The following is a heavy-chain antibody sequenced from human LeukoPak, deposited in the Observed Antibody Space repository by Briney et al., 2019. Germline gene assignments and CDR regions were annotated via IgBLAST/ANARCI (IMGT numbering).Heavy chain of an antibody. CDR1: GFTSSDYA. D-gene: IGHD6-19*01. Sequence: GGSLRLSCAASGFTSSDYAMTWVRQDPGKGLEWISTISGSGGSTYYADSVKGRFTISRDNSNNTLYLQMNSLRTEDTALYYCARDSLAVAGTEFFDYWGQGTLVTVSS. J-gene: IGHJ4*02. CDR2: ISGSGGST. V-gene: IGHV3-23*01. CDR3: ARDSLAVAGTEFFDY.